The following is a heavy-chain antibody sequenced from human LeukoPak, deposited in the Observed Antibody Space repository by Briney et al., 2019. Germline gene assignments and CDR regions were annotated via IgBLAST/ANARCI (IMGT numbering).Heavy chain of an antibody. J-gene: IGHJ5*02. CDR2: IIPIFGTA. CDR3: ATPRRDGYNYGYNWFDP. Sequence: SVKVSCKASGGTFSSYAISWVRQAPGQGLEWMGGIIPIFGTANYAQKFQGRVTITADESTSTAYMELSSLRSEDTAVDYCATPRRDGYNYGYNWFDPWGQGTLVTVSS. D-gene: IGHD5-24*01. CDR1: GGTFSSYA. V-gene: IGHV1-69*01.